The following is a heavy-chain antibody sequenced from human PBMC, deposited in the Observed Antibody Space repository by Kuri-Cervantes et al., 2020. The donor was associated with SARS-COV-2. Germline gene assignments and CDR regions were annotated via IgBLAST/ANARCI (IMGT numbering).Heavy chain of an antibody. Sequence: SATLSLTCTVPRRSISSTSYHWGWPRQPPGQGLEWIGSIYYRGRTYYNPSLSSRVTISVDMSKNQFSLRLSSVTAADTAMYYCARGREGVVPATILGLGYFLYFSMDVWGKGTSVTVSS. J-gene: IGHJ6*03. CDR2: IYYRGRT. CDR3: ARGREGVVPATILGLGYFLYFSMDV. D-gene: IGHD2-2*01. CDR1: RRSISSTSYH. V-gene: IGHV4-39*07.